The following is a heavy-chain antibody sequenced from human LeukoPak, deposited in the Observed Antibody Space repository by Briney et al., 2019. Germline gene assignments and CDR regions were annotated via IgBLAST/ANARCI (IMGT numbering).Heavy chain of an antibody. CDR1: GGSISSYY. J-gene: IGHJ5*02. Sequence: SETLSLTCTVSGGSISSYYWSWIRQPPGKGLEWIGYIYYSGSTNYNPSLKSRVTISVDTSKNQFSLKLSSVTAADTAVYYCVRDGEASLSGRGDSWFDPWGQGTLVTVSS. CDR2: IYYSGST. CDR3: VRDGEASLSGRGDSWFDP. V-gene: IGHV4-59*01. D-gene: IGHD6-19*01.